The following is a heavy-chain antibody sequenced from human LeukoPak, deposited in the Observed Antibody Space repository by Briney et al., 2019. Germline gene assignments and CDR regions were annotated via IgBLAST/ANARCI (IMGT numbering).Heavy chain of an antibody. CDR2: ISYHGSNK. D-gene: IGHD3-10*01. J-gene: IGHJ6*03. CDR3: VRHVKQAAYYYGSGSPKWGYYYYYYMDV. V-gene: IGHV3-30*03. CDR1: GFTFRSYG. Sequence: GRSLRLSCAASGFTFRSYGMQWVRQAPAKGLEWAAVISYHGSNKYYADFVKGRFNFSRHNSKNTLYRQMNSLRAEDTAVYYCVRHVKQAAYYYGSGSPKWGYYYYYYMDVWGKGTTVTISS.